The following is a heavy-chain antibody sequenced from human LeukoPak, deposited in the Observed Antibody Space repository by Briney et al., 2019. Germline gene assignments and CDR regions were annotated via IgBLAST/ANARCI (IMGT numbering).Heavy chain of an antibody. CDR2: TYYRSQWYN. CDR1: GDNVSNNSAA. V-gene: IGHV6-1*01. D-gene: IGHD3-16*01. CDR3: ARDRGDYFDY. J-gene: IGHJ4*02. Sequence: SQTLSLTCDIFGDNVSNNSAAWNWIRQSPSRGLEWLGRTYYRSQWYNDYALSVKGRITIKSDTSKNQFSLQLNSMTPEDTAVYFCARDRGDYFDYWGQGTLVTVSS.